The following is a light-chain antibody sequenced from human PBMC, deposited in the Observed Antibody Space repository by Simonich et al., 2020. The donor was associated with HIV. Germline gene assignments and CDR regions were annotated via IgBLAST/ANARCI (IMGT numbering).Light chain of an antibody. CDR1: SGHSSYT. Sequence: QLVLTQSPSASASLGASVKLTCTLSSGHSSYTIAWHQQQPEKGPRYLMKLNSDGRHSKGDGIPDRFSGSSSGAERYLTISSLQSEDEADYYCQTWGTGMAWVFGGGTKLTVL. CDR3: QTWGTGMAWV. J-gene: IGLJ3*02. CDR2: LNSDGRH. V-gene: IGLV4-69*01.